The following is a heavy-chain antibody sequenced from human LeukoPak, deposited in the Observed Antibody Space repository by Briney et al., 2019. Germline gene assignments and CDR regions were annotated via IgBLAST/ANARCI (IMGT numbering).Heavy chain of an antibody. Sequence: ASVKVSCKASGYTFTNYGISWVRQAPGQGLEWMGWISAYNGNTNYAQKLQGRVTMTTDTSTSTAYMELRSLRSDDTAVYYCAREGIWGSYRPKPDYWGQGTLVTVSS. CDR2: ISAYNGNT. CDR1: GYTFTNYG. CDR3: AREGIWGSYRPKPDY. J-gene: IGHJ4*02. V-gene: IGHV1-18*01. D-gene: IGHD3-16*02.